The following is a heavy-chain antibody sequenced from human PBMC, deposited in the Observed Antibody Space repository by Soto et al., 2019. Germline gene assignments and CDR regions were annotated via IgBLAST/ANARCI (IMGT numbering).Heavy chain of an antibody. CDR2: ISGSGTNT. D-gene: IGHD4-17*01. J-gene: IGHJ6*02. CDR1: GFTFRGCA. CDR3: ARTPHPRPFGDSVADCIDV. V-gene: IGHV3-23*01. Sequence: EVQLLESGGGLVLPGGSLRLSCEASGFTFRGCAMSWVRQAPGKGPEWVSGISGSGTNTYYTDSVKGRFTVSRDDSKNIMFLQMNSRRAEDTAVYYCARTPHPRPFGDSVADCIDVWGQGTMVTVSS.